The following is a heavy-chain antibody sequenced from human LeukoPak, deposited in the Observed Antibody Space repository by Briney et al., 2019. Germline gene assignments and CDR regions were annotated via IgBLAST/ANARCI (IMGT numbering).Heavy chain of an antibody. CDR3: AREHYDILAGYYYDY. Sequence: GGSLRLSFAASGFTFSSYEMNWVRQAPGKGLEWVSYISSSGSTIYYADSVKGRFTISRDNAKNSLYLQMNSLRAEDTAVYYCAREHYDILAGYYYDYWGQGTLVTVSS. CDR1: GFTFSSYE. D-gene: IGHD3-9*01. J-gene: IGHJ4*02. V-gene: IGHV3-48*03. CDR2: ISSSGSTI.